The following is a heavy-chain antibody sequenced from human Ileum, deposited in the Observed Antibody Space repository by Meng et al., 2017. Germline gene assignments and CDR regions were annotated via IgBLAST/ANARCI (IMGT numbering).Heavy chain of an antibody. CDR3: ARDSGWFDR. CDR2: VTRSGDTT. Sequence: QGQLGTWWGVSVNPGGSLRLSGAASGFTFSDYYMSWVRQAPGKGLEWVSYVTRSGDTTYYADSVKGRFTISRDNAKNSLYLQMNSLRAEDTAVYYCARDSGWFDRWGQGTLVTVSS. V-gene: IGHV3-11*01. J-gene: IGHJ5*02. CDR1: GFTFSDYY.